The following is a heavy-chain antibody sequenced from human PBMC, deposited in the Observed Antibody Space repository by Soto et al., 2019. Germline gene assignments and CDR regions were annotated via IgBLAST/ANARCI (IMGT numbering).Heavy chain of an antibody. Sequence: SETLSLTCTVSGGSISSGDYYWSWIRQPPGKGLEWIGYIYYSGSTYYNPSLKSRVTISVDTSKNQFSLKLSSVTAADTAVYYCARAPYYYGSGSYYGEYYFDYWGQGTLVTVSS. CDR3: ARAPYYYGSGSYYGEYYFDY. J-gene: IGHJ4*02. V-gene: IGHV4-30-4*01. CDR1: GGSISSGDYY. D-gene: IGHD3-10*01. CDR2: IYYSGST.